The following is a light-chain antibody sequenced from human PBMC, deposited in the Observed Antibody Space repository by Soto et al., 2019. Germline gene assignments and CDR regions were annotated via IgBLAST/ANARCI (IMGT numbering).Light chain of an antibody. V-gene: IGLV2-8*01. CDR2: EVN. J-gene: IGLJ3*02. CDR3: SSSAGIYHYLV. Sequence: QSALTQPPSASGSPGQSVTISCTGTSSDIGGYNSVSWCQQHPGKAPRLMIYEVNKRPSGVPDRFSGSKSGYTASLTVSGLQTEDEAFYYCSSSAGIYHYLVFGGGTKLTVL. CDR1: SSDIGGYNS.